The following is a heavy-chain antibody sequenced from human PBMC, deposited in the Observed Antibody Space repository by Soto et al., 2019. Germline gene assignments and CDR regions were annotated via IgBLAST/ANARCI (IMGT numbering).Heavy chain of an antibody. J-gene: IGHJ6*02. CDR2: FYYSGST. Sequence: SETLSLTCTVSGGSISSGPYSWGWIRQPPGKGLEWIGTFYYSGSTYYNSSLESRVTISVDTSKNQFSLKVSSVTAADTAVYYCARLGGYCTITSCHGHYAMDVWGQGTTVTVSS. CDR1: GGSISSGPYS. V-gene: IGHV4-39*01. D-gene: IGHD2-2*01. CDR3: ARLGGYCTITSCHGHYAMDV.